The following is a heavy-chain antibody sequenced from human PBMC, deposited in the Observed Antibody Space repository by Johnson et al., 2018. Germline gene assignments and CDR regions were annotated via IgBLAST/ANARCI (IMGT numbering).Heavy chain of an antibody. J-gene: IGHJ6*02. D-gene: IGHD3-10*01. CDR1: GFTFSGSA. Sequence: EVQLLESGGGLIQPGGSLKLSCAASGFTFSGSAMHWVRQASGKGLEWVGRIRSKAKRYAKAYAASVKGRFTISRDDSKNTAYLQRNSLKTEDTAVYYCIGEDYYYGMDVWGQGTTVTVSS. V-gene: IGHV3-73*01. CDR3: IGEDYYYGMDV. CDR2: IRSKAKRYAK.